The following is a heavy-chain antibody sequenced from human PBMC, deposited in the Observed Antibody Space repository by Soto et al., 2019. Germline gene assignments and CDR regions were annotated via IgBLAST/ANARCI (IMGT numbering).Heavy chain of an antibody. Sequence: QLQLQGSGPGLVKPSETLSLTCSVSGGSISGSSYYWGWVRQPPGKGLEWIGSIYYSGSTYYNPPLTSRVTISVDTSKNQFSLKLSSVTAADTAVYYCARSAGYCSSTNCHVSWFDSWGQGTLVTVSS. CDR1: GGSISGSSYY. D-gene: IGHD2-2*01. CDR3: ARSAGYCSSTNCHVSWFDS. J-gene: IGHJ5*01. V-gene: IGHV4-39*01. CDR2: IYYSGST.